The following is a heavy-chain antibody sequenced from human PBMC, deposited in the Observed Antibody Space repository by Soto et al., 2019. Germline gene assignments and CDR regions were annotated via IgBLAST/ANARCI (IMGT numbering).Heavy chain of an antibody. CDR1: GASVSSNSAA. Sequence: PSQPLSLTCAISGASVSSNSAAWNWIRQSPSRGLEWLGRTYYRSKWYNDYAVSVKSRISINPDTSKNQFSLQLNSVTPEDTAVYYCAASGYSSGGHRYYYYYMDVWGKGTTVTVSS. CDR2: TYYRSKWYN. CDR3: AASGYSSGGHRYYYYYMDV. J-gene: IGHJ6*03. D-gene: IGHD6-19*01. V-gene: IGHV6-1*01.